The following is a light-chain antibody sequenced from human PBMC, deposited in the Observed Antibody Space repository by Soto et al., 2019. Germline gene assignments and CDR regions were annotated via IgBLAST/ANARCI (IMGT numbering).Light chain of an antibody. J-gene: IGKJ2*01. CDR3: HQYESKPYT. CDR1: QTITASY. CDR2: GIS. V-gene: IGKV3-20*01. Sequence: EIVLTQSPGTISVSPGERVTLSCRASQTITASYLAWYHQSPGQAPRLLIYGISIRAPGIPDRFSGSGSGSEFTLTIDSLESEDFGVFFCHQYESKPYTFGQGT.